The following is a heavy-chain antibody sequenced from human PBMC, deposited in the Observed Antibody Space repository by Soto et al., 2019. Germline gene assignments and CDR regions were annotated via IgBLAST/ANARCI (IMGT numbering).Heavy chain of an antibody. J-gene: IGHJ4*02. Sequence: GSLRLSCAASGFTFSSYSMNWVRQAPGKGLEWVSYISSSSSTIYYADSVKGRFTISRDNAKNSLYLQMNSLRDEDTAVYYCARELHYYYDSSGYFDYWGQGTLVTVSS. CDR2: ISSSSSTI. D-gene: IGHD3-22*01. V-gene: IGHV3-48*02. CDR3: ARELHYYYDSSGYFDY. CDR1: GFTFSSYS.